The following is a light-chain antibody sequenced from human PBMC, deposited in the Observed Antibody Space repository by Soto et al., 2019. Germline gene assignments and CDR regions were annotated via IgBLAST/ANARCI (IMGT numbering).Light chain of an antibody. CDR1: QNIYYN. CDR2: RAS. Sequence: ILMTQSPATVSVSPGESATLSCRASQNIYYNVAWYQHRPGQAPRLLIYRASTRAPGVPARFSGSGSGTEFTLTHSSLQPEDLTVYSCLQYHNLWALGQGTKVEI. J-gene: IGKJ1*01. V-gene: IGKV3-15*01. CDR3: LQYHNLWA.